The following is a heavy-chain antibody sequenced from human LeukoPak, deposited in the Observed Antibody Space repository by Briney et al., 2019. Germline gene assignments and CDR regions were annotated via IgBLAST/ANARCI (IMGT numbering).Heavy chain of an antibody. CDR2: IYYSGST. V-gene: IGHV4-30-4*01. Sequence: PSETLSLTCIVSGGSISSGDYYWSWIRQPPGKGLEWIGYIYYSGSTYYNPSLKSRVTISVDTSKNQFSLKLSSVTAADTAVYYCARGGDYDSSGYGDYWGQGTLVTVSS. CDR3: ARGGDYDSSGYGDY. D-gene: IGHD3-22*01. J-gene: IGHJ4*02. CDR1: GGSISSGDYY.